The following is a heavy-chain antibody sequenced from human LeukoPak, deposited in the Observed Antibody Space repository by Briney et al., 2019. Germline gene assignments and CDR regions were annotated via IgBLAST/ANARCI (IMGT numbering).Heavy chain of an antibody. Sequence: GSLRLSCAASGFTVSSNYMSWVRQAPGKGLEWVSIIYSGGSTFYADSVKGRFTISRDNSKNTLYLQMNSLRAEDTAVYYCAKDSKRWKTYYYDSGSHYFDYWGQGTLVTVSS. CDR2: IYSGGST. CDR3: AKDSKRWKTYYYDSGSHYFDY. J-gene: IGHJ4*02. CDR1: GFTVSSNY. V-gene: IGHV3-53*05. D-gene: IGHD3-10*01.